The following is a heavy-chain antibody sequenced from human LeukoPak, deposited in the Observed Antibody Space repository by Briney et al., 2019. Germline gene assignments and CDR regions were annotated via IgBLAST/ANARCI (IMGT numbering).Heavy chain of an antibody. CDR1: GGSIGSSSYY. J-gene: IGHJ4*02. CDR2: IYYSGST. V-gene: IGHV4-39*01. D-gene: IGHD6-13*01. CDR3: ARHDRPIAAAGTEVFDY. Sequence: SETLSLTCTVSGGSIGSSSYYWGWIRQPPGKGLEWIGSIYYSGSTYYNPSLKSRVTISVDTSKNQFSLKLSSVTAADTAVYYCARHDRPIAAAGTEVFDYWGQGTLVTVSS.